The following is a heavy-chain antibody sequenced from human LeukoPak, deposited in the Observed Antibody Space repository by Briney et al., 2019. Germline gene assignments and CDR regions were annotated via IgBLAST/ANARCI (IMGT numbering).Heavy chain of an antibody. V-gene: IGHV1-2*06. CDR1: GYTFTGYY. D-gene: IGHD3-10*01. J-gene: IGHJ6*03. CDR3: ARDRRVRGVTEKYYYYMDV. Sequence: EASVKVSCKASGYTFTGYYMHWVRQAPGQGLEWMGRINPNSGGTNYAQKFQGRVTMTRDTSISTAYMELSRLRSDDTAVYYCARDRRVRGVTEKYYYYMDVWGKGTTVTVSS. CDR2: INPNSGGT.